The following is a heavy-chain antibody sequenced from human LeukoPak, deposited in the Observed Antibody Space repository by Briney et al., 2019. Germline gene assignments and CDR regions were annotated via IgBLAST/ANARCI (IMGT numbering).Heavy chain of an antibody. J-gene: IGHJ1*01. CDR1: GGSISSYY. CDR2: IYSSGNT. V-gene: IGHV4-4*07. Sequence: SETLSLTCTVSGGSISSYYWSWIRQPAGKELEWIGRIYSSGNTDYHPYIVSLKSRVSLSLDTSKNQFFLDLTSVTAADTAVYYCARDGLATAECFHHWGQGTLVTVSS. D-gene: IGHD6-19*01. CDR3: ARDGLATAECFHH.